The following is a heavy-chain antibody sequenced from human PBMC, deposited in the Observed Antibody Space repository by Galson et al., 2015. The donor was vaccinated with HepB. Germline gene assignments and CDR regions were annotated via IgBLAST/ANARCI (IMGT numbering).Heavy chain of an antibody. D-gene: IGHD3-3*01. J-gene: IGHJ3*02. CDR3: ARGGYYDFWSGYLRDAFDI. Sequence: SLRLSCAASGFTFSSYWMHWVRQAPGKGLVWVSRINSDGSSTSYADSVKGRFTISRDNAKNTLYLQMNSLRAEDTAVYYCARGGYYDFWSGYLRDAFDIWGQGTMVTVSS. CDR2: INSDGSST. CDR1: GFTFSSYW. V-gene: IGHV3-74*01.